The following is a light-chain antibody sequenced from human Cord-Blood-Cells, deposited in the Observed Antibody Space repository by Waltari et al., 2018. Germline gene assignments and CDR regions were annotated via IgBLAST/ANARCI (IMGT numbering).Light chain of an antibody. J-gene: IGLJ3*02. CDR2: RNN. CDR3: AAWDDSLSGRV. CDR1: SSNIGRNY. Sequence: QSVLTQPPSASGTPGQRVTISCSGSSSNIGRNYVYCYQQLPGTAPKLLIYRNNQRPSGVPDRFSGSKSGTSASLAISGLRSEDEADYYCAAWDDSLSGRVFGGGTKLTVL. V-gene: IGLV1-47*01.